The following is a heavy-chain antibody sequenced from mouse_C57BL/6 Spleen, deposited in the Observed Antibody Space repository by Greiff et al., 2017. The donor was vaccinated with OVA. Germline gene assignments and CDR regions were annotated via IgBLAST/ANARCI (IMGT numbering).Heavy chain of an antibody. CDR1: GFSLTSYG. Sequence: VKLMESGPGLVQPSQSLSITCTVSGFSLTSYGVHWVRQSPGKGLEWLGVIWRGGSTDYNAAFMSRLSITKDNSKSQVFFKMNSLQADDTAIYYCAKGGKNGYDVAMDYWGQGTSVTVSS. CDR3: AKGGKNGYDVAMDY. CDR2: IWRGGST. V-gene: IGHV2-5*01. J-gene: IGHJ4*01. D-gene: IGHD2-2*01.